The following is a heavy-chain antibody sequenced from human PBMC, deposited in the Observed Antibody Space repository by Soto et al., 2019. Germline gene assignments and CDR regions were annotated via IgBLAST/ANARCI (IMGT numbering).Heavy chain of an antibody. Sequence: EVQLVESGGGLVQPGGSLRLSCAASGFTFSSYWMHWVRQAPGKGLVWVSRINSDGSSTSYADSVKGRFTISRDNAKNTLYLQMNSLRAEDTAVYYCERVYCSGGSFYHLDYWGQGTLVTVSS. CDR1: GFTFSSYW. D-gene: IGHD2-15*01. V-gene: IGHV3-74*01. CDR2: INSDGSST. CDR3: ERVYCSGGSFYHLDY. J-gene: IGHJ4*02.